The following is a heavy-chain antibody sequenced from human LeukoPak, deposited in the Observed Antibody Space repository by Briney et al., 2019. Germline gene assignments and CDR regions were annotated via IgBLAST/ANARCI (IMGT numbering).Heavy chain of an antibody. V-gene: IGHV3-21*04. CDR2: ISDSGYYI. D-gene: IGHD4-17*01. CDR3: ARGSYGDGAFDI. J-gene: IGHJ3*02. Sequence: GGSLRLSCAASGFTFSDYSMNWVRQAPGKGLEWVSSISDSGYYIYYTDSVKGRFTISRDNAKNSLYLQMNSLRAEDTAVYYCARGSYGDGAFDIWGQGTMVTVSS. CDR1: GFTFSDYS.